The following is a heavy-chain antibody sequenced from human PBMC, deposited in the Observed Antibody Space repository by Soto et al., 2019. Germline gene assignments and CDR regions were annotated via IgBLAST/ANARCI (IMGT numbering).Heavy chain of an antibody. V-gene: IGHV4-30-2*01. D-gene: IGHD3-9*01. CDR1: GGSISSGGYS. CDR2: IYHSGST. CDR3: ARAVAYDILTD. Sequence: QLQLQESGSGLVKPSQTLSLTCAVSGGSISSGGYSWSWTRQPPGKGLEWIGYIYHSGSTYYNPSLKSRVTISVDRSKNQFSLKLSSVTAADTAVYYCARAVAYDILTDWGQGTLVTVSS. J-gene: IGHJ4*02.